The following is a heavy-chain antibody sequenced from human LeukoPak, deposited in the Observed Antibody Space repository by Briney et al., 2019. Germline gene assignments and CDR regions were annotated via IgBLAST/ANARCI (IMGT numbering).Heavy chain of an antibody. V-gene: IGHV3-48*03. CDR3: ARDTMITFGGVIVNSYYYYYMDV. CDR1: GFTFSSYE. D-gene: IGHD3-16*02. Sequence: GGSLRLSCAASGFTFSSYEMNWVRQAPGKGLEWVSYISSSGSTIYYADSVKGRFTISRDNAKNSLYLQMNSLRAEDTAVYYCARDTMITFGGVIVNSYYYYYMDVWGKGTTVTVSS. J-gene: IGHJ6*03. CDR2: ISSSGSTI.